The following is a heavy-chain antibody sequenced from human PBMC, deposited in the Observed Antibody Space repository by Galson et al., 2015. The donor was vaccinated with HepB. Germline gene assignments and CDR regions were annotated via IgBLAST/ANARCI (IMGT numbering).Heavy chain of an antibody. CDR2: IYPGDPDT. D-gene: IGHD3-22*01. V-gene: IGHV5-51*03. Sequence: QSGAEVKKPGGSLKISCKGSGYSFTSYWIGWVRQMPGKGLEWMGIIYPGDPDTRYSPSFQGQVTISADKSISTAYLQWSSLKASDTAMYYCARSRSYYYDSSGYYYYWGQGTLVTVSS. CDR1: GYSFTSYW. CDR3: ARSRSYYYDSSGYYYY. J-gene: IGHJ4*02.